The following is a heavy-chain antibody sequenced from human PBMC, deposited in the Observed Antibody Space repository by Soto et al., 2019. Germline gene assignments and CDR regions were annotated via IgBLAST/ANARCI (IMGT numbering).Heavy chain of an antibody. Sequence: GGSLRLSCAASGFTFSSYSMNWVRQAPGKGLEWVSSISSSSSYIYYADSVKGRFTISRDNAKNSLYLQMNSLRAEDTAVYYCARDMTGGGDFDYWGQGTLVTVSS. CDR3: ARDMTGGGDFDY. D-gene: IGHD2-21*01. CDR2: ISSSSSYI. CDR1: GFTFSSYS. V-gene: IGHV3-21*01. J-gene: IGHJ4*02.